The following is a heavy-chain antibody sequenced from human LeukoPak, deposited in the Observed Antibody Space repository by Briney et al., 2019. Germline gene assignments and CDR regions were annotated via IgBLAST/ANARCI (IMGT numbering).Heavy chain of an antibody. J-gene: IGHJ4*02. CDR2: ISSSSSYI. Sequence: GGSLRLSCATSGFTFSSYSMNWVRQAPGKGLEWVSSISSSSSYIYYADSVKGRFTISRDNAKNSLYLQMNSLRAEDTAVYYCARDQMVRGVIFDYWGQGTLVTVSS. V-gene: IGHV3-21*01. D-gene: IGHD3-10*01. CDR1: GFTFSSYS. CDR3: ARDQMVRGVIFDY.